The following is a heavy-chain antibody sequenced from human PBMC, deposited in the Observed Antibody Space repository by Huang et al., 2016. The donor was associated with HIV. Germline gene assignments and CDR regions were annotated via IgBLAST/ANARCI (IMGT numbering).Heavy chain of an antibody. CDR2: INIEWSST. CDR1: GFTFSSDW. D-gene: IGHD3-16*01. Sequence: EVQLVESGGGLVQPGGSLRLSCAASGFTFSSDWMHWVRQAPGKGVVWVSRINIEWSSTSYADAVKGRFTISRDNAKNTLYLQMNSLRAEDTAVYYCARDGVMLDYWGQGTLVTVSS. V-gene: IGHV3-74*01. CDR3: ARDGVMLDY. J-gene: IGHJ4*02.